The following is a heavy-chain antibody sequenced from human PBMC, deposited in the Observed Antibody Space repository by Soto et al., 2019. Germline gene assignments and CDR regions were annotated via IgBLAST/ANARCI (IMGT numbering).Heavy chain of an antibody. CDR2: FDPEDGET. D-gene: IGHD3-22*01. V-gene: IGHV1-24*01. Sequence: QVQLGQSGAEVKKPGASVKVSCKVSGYTLTEVSMHWVRQAPGKGLEWMGGFDPEDGETSYAQKFQDRVTMTEDTSTDTAYMELIRLRSEDTAVYYCTSVRVYDRSGYYSNWFDPWGQGTLVTVSS. CDR3: TSVRVYDRSGYYSNWFDP. CDR1: GYTLTEVS. J-gene: IGHJ5*02.